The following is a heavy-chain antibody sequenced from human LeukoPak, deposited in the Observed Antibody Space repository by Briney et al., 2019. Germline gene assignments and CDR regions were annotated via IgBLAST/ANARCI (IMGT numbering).Heavy chain of an antibody. CDR2: IYSDGRT. CDR3: ARGNYGDDSYYFDY. Sequence: PGGSLSLSCAASGVSVISSYMSWVRQAPGKGLEWVSVIYSDGRTFYAGSVKGRFTISRDSSKNTVYLQMNSLRVEDTAVYYCARGNYGDDSYYFDYWGRRALVTVSS. CDR1: GVSVISSY. V-gene: IGHV3-53*01. J-gene: IGHJ4*02. D-gene: IGHD4-17*01.